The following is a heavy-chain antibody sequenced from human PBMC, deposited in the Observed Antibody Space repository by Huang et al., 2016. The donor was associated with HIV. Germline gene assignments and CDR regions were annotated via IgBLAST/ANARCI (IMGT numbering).Heavy chain of an antibody. V-gene: IGHV3-23*01. Sequence: VQLLESGGGLVQPGGSRRLSCAASGFTFSSYAMSWVRQAPGKGLGGVSTISGSGVSTYHADSVKGRFTTSRDNSENMVYLQMHTLRAEDTAVYYCAKGEFVGESYFDQWGQGTLVTVSS. D-gene: IGHD3-10*01. CDR1: GFTFSSYA. J-gene: IGHJ4*02. CDR3: AKGEFVGESYFDQ. CDR2: ISGSGVST.